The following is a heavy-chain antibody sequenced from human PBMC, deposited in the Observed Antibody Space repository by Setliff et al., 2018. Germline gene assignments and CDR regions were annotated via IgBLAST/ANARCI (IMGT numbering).Heavy chain of an antibody. CDR3: ARSPANGGHDAFDI. CDR1: GFTFSNYE. Sequence: GGSLRLSCVASGFTFSNYEMNWVRQAPGKGLEWVSSISPDSIHIYYADSVKGRFTISRDNARDSLYLHMNSLGAEDTAVYYCARSPANGGHDAFDIWGQGTMVTVSS. D-gene: IGHD6-25*01. J-gene: IGHJ3*02. V-gene: IGHV3-21*01. CDR2: ISPDSIHI.